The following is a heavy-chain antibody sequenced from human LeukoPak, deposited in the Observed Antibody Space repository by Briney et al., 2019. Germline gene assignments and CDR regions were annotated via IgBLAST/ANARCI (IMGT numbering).Heavy chain of an antibody. CDR2: IIPILGIA. J-gene: IGHJ6*02. D-gene: IGHD6-13*01. CDR3: ARDGENSSSWYSDYYYGMDV. CDR1: GGTFSSYA. V-gene: IGHV1-69*04. Sequence: SVKVSCKASGGTFSSYAISWVRQAPGQGLEWMGRIIPILGIANYAQKFQGRVTITADKSTSTAYMELSSLRSEDTAVYYCARDGENSSSWYSDYYYGMDVWGQGTTVTVSS.